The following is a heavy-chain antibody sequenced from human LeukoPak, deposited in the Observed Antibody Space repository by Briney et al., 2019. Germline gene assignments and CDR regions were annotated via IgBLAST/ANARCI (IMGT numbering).Heavy chain of an antibody. CDR1: GFTFSSYA. CDR3: ARDPIAAVRFDY. J-gene: IGHJ4*02. Sequence: HPVGSLRLSCAASGFTFSSYAMSWVRQAPGKGLEWVSLIYSGGSTHYADSVKGRFTISRDNSKNTLYLQMNSLRAEDTAVYYCARDPIAAVRFDYWGQGTLVTVSS. V-gene: IGHV3-66*01. CDR2: IYSGGST. D-gene: IGHD6-13*01.